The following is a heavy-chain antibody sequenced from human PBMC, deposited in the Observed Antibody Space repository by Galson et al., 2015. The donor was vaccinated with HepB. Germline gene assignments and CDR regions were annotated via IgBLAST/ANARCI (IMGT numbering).Heavy chain of an antibody. Sequence: SLRLSCAASGFTFSSYAMSWVRQAPGKGLEWVSTISGSGISTYYADSVKGRFTISRDNSKNTLYLQMNSLGAEDTALYYCAKILRSGWYRNAFDIWGQGTMVTVSS. J-gene: IGHJ3*02. CDR3: AKILRSGWYRNAFDI. V-gene: IGHV3-23*01. CDR2: ISGSGIST. D-gene: IGHD6-19*01. CDR1: GFTFSSYA.